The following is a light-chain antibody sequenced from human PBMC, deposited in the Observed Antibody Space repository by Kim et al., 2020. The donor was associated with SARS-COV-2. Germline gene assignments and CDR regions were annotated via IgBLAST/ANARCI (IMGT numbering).Light chain of an antibody. CDR1: RLRDNS. Sequence: VSVSTGPTASITCSGDRLRDNSACWHQQKPAPSPMLVIYQDSTRRSGIPERFSGSNSGNTATLTIRGTQAMDEADYYCQAWDSTWVFGGGTQLTVL. J-gene: IGLJ3*02. CDR2: QDS. CDR3: QAWDSTWV. V-gene: IGLV3-1*01.